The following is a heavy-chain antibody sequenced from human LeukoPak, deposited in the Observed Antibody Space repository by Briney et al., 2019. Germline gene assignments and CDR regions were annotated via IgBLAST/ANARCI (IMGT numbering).Heavy chain of an antibody. Sequence: SETLSLTCTVSGGSISSYYWSWVRQPPGKGLEWIGYIYYSGSTNYNPSLKSRVTISVDTSKNQFSLKLSSVTAADTAVYYCARTNGDYGVYYYYGMDVWGQGTTVTVSS. CDR2: IYYSGST. D-gene: IGHD4-17*01. J-gene: IGHJ6*02. CDR3: ARTNGDYGVYYYYGMDV. CDR1: GGSISSYY. V-gene: IGHV4-59*01.